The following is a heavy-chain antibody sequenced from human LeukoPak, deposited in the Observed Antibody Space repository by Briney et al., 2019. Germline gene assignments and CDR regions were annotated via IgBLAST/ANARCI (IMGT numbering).Heavy chain of an antibody. CDR1: GFTFSSYS. Sequence: PGGSLRLSCAASGFTFSSYSMNWVRQAPGKGLGWVSSISSSSSYIYYADSVKGRFTISRDNAKNSLFLEMNSLRVEDTAVYYCVRGMGRESIFDYWGQGTLVTVSS. CDR2: ISSSSSYI. J-gene: IGHJ4*02. CDR3: VRGMGRESIFDY. V-gene: IGHV3-21*01. D-gene: IGHD2-8*01.